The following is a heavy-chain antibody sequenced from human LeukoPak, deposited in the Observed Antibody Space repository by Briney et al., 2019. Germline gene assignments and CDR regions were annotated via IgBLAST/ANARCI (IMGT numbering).Heavy chain of an antibody. Sequence: SETLSLTCTVSGGSISSYYWSWIRQPAGKGLEWIGRIYTSGSTNYNPSLKSRVTMSVDTSKNQFSLKLSSVTAADTAVYYCASYLKGGYSYGYDAFDIWGQGTMVTVSS. CDR2: IYTSGST. J-gene: IGHJ3*02. CDR1: GGSISSYY. D-gene: IGHD5-18*01. V-gene: IGHV4-4*07. CDR3: ASYLKGGYSYGYDAFDI.